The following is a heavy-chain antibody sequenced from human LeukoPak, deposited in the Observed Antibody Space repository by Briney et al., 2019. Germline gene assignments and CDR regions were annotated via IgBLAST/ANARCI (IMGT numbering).Heavy chain of an antibody. D-gene: IGHD3-10*01. J-gene: IGHJ4*02. V-gene: IGHV3-7*01. CDR3: VKVPESYSGSETYYFFEH. CDR2: INQDGTET. CDR1: GFTFTTYW. Sequence: GESLRLSCAASGFTFTTYWMSWVRQLPGKGLEWVSHINQDGTETYYVDSVKGRFTISRDNAKNSLDLQMNSLRVEDTSIYHCVKVPESYSGSETYYFFEHWGQGTPVTASS.